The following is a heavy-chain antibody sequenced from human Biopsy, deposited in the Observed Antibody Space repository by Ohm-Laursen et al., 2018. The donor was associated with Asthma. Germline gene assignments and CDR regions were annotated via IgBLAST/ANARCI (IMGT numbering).Heavy chain of an antibody. V-gene: IGHV1-69*13. J-gene: IGHJ3*02. CDR3: ARTYYDFLTGQVNDAFAI. CDR2: LIPVLGTP. CDR1: GDSFSNYA. Sequence: SVKVSCKASGDSFSNYAISWVRQAPGQGLEWMGGLIPVLGTPDHAQMFEGRVTITADESTSTAYMELSSLRSEDTAVYYCARTYYDFLTGQVNDAFAIWGQGKMVTASS. D-gene: IGHD3-9*01.